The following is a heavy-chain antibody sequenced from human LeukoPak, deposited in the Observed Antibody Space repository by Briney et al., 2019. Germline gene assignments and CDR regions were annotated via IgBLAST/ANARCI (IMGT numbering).Heavy chain of an antibody. D-gene: IGHD3-9*01. Sequence: GSLGLSFSASKFTFRKLGHHWGRQGPGQGLEWGAGLSSDGSNKYYADSVKGRFTISRDNSKNTLYLQMNSLRAEDTAVYYCAKCPSGVLRYFAPIDYWGQGTLVTVSS. J-gene: IGHJ4*02. CDR2: LSSDGSNK. CDR1: KFTFRKLG. CDR3: AKCPSGVLRYFAPIDY. V-gene: IGHV3-30*18.